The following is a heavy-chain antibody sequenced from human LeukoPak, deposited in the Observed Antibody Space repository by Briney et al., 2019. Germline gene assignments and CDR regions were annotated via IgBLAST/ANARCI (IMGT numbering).Heavy chain of an antibody. Sequence: GGSLRLSCAASGFTFSSYSMNWVRQAPGKGLEWVSFISGSGTYIYYADSAQGRFTISRDNAKNSLYLQMNSLRAEDTAVYYCARVGYTNSFGYYYYYMDVWAKGTMVTVSS. CDR3: ARVGYTNSFGYYYYYMDV. D-gene: IGHD4-11*01. V-gene: IGHV3-21*01. J-gene: IGHJ6*03. CDR2: ISGSGTYI. CDR1: GFTFSSYS.